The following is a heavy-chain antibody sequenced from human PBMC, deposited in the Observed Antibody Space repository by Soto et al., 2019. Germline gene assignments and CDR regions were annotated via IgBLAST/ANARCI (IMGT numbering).Heavy chain of an antibody. CDR3: ARGLGTNGLDV. Sequence: QVQLLQSGAEVKNPGASVKVSFKASGYKFTTYGITWVRQAPGQWLEWLGGISTYNGNTDYAQNLQDRVTMTTEPSTRTAYLELRSLTSDDTAVYFCARGLGTNGLDVWGQGSTVTVSS. V-gene: IGHV1-18*04. CDR1: GYKFTTYG. CDR2: ISTYNGNT. D-gene: IGHD7-27*01. J-gene: IGHJ6*02.